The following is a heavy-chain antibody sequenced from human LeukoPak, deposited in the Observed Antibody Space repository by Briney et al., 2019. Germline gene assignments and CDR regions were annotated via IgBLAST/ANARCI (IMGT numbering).Heavy chain of an antibody. CDR3: ARGEYCSSTSYSSSRGDALDI. D-gene: IGHD2-2*01. V-gene: IGHV4-4*07. CDR2: IYTSGTT. CDR1: GGSISSYY. Sequence: KPSETLSLTCTVSGGSISSYYWSWIRQPAGKGLEWIGRIYTSGTTNYNPSLKSRVTISVDTSKNQFSLKLSSVTAADTAVYYCARGEYCSSTSYSSSRGDALDIWGQGTMVTVSS. J-gene: IGHJ3*02.